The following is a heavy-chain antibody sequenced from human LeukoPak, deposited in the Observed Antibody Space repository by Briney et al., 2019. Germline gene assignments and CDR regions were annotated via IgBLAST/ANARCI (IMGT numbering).Heavy chain of an antibody. CDR2: INGDGSST. CDR1: GFTFSRYW. CDR3: AGVNWNDAY. V-gene: IGHV3-74*01. J-gene: IGHJ4*02. Sequence: GGSLRLSCVASGFTFSRYWMHWVRQAPGKGLVWVARINGDGSSTTYADSVKGRFTISRDNAKNMLYLQMSSLRAEDTAVYYCAGVNWNDAYWGQGTLVTVSS. D-gene: IGHD1-1*01.